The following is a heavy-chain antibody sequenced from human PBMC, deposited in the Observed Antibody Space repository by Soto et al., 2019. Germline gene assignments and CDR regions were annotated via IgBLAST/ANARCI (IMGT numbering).Heavy chain of an antibody. CDR2: ISWNRGSI. V-gene: IGHV3-9*01. CDR3: ANGGQLLTEGGGY. J-gene: IGHJ4*02. Sequence: EVQLVESGGGLVQPGRSLRLSCAASGFTFDDYAMHWVRQAPGKGLEWVSGISWNRGSIGYADSVKGRFTISRDNAKNSLYLQMHSLSAEDTALYYCANGGQLLTEGGGYWGQGTLVTVSS. CDR1: GFTFDDYA. D-gene: IGHD2-2*01.